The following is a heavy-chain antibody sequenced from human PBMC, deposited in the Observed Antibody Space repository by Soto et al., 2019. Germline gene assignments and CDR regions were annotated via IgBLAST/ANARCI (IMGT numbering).Heavy chain of an antibody. V-gene: IGHV1-2*02. D-gene: IGHD2-15*01. CDR1: GYTFTGYY. Sequence: SVKVSCKASGYTFTGYYMHWVRQAPGQGLEWMGWINPNSGGTNYAQKFQGRVTMTRDTSISTAYMELSRLRSDDTAVYYCAIVKAAFACLSAGDIYYYGMDVWGQGTTVTVS. CDR3: AIVKAAFACLSAGDIYYYGMDV. CDR2: INPNSGGT. J-gene: IGHJ6*02.